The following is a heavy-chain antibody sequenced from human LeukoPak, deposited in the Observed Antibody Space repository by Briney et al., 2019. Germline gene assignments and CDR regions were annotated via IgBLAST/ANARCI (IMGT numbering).Heavy chain of an antibody. J-gene: IGHJ3*02. CDR2: INWNGGST. CDR3: ARVSAGVIGMKDVFDI. Sequence: PGGSLRLSCAASGFTFDDYGMSWVRQAPGKGLEWVSGINWNGGSTGYADSVKGRFTISRDNAKNSLYLQMNSLRAEDTAVYYCARVSAGVIGMKDVFDIWGQGTMVTVSS. V-gene: IGHV3-20*04. CDR1: GFTFDDYG. D-gene: IGHD3-16*02.